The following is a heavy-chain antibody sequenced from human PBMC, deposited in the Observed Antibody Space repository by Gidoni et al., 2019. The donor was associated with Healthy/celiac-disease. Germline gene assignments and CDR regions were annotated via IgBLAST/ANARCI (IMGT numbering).Heavy chain of an antibody. D-gene: IGHD1-26*01. CDR3: ARFSGSYYVDY. CDR1: GGSISSYY. J-gene: IGHJ4*01. Sequence: QVQLQESGPGLVKPSETLSLTCTVSGGSISSYYWSWIRQPPGKGLEWMGYIYYSGSTNYNPYLKSRVNISVDTSKNQFSLKLSSVTAADTAVYYCARFSGSYYVDYWGHGTLVTVSS. V-gene: IGHV4-59*01. CDR2: IYYSGST.